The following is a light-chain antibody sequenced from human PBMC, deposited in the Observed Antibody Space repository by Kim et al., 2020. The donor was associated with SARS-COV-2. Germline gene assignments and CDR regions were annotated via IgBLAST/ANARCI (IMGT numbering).Light chain of an antibody. CDR3: QQSYSTPRT. Sequence: DIQMTQSPSSLSASVGDRVTITCRASQSISSYLNWYQQKPGKAPKLLIYAASSLQSGVPSRFSGSGSGTDFTLTISSLQPEDFATYYCQQSYSTPRTFGGRTKVDIK. V-gene: IGKV1-39*01. CDR1: QSISSY. CDR2: AAS. J-gene: IGKJ4*01.